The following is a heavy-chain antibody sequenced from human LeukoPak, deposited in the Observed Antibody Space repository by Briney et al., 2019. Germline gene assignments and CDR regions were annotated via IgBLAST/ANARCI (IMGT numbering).Heavy chain of an antibody. CDR2: IKHDGSEK. CDR1: GLTFSSYW. Sequence: GGSLRLSCVASGLTFSSYWMAWVRQAPGKGLEWVANIKHDGSEKNYVESVKGRFTISRDNAKNSVYLQMNTLRAEDTAVYYCASGRRGEQQLDYWGQGTLVTVSS. V-gene: IGHV3-7*01. J-gene: IGHJ4*02. CDR3: ASGRRGEQQLDY. D-gene: IGHD6-13*01.